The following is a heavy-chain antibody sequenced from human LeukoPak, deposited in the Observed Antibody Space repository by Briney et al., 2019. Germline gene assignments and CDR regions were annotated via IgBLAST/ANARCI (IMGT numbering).Heavy chain of an antibody. D-gene: IGHD4-17*01. J-gene: IGHJ6*03. CDR3: ARESGYGDYLISYYYYMDV. Sequence: KSSETLSLTCTVSGGSISSSSYYWGWIRQPPGKGLEWIGSIYYSGSTYYNPSLKSRVTISVDTSKNQFSLKLSSVTAADTAVYYCARESGYGDYLISYYYYMDVWGKGTTVTVSS. CDR2: IYYSGST. CDR1: GGSISSSSYY. V-gene: IGHV4-39*07.